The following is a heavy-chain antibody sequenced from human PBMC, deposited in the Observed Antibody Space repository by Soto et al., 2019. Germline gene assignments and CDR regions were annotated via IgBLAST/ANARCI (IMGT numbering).Heavy chain of an antibody. Sequence: WETLSLTCTVSGGSISSYYWSWIRQPPGKGLEWIGYIYYSGSTNYNPSLKSRVTISVDTSKNQFSLKLSSVTAADTAVYYCARLIYNWKFSYFDYWGQGTLVTVSS. V-gene: IGHV4-59*08. CDR3: ARLIYNWKFSYFDY. J-gene: IGHJ4*02. CDR1: GGSISSYY. CDR2: IYYSGST. D-gene: IGHD1-20*01.